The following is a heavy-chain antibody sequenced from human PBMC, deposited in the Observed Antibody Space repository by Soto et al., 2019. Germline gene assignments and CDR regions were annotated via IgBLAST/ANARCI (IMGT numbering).Heavy chain of an antibody. J-gene: IGHJ4*02. CDR1: GGSISSSSYY. CDR3: ARVGSRAVLRYFDWLSKPFDY. V-gene: IGHV4-39*07. CDR2: IYYSGST. Sequence: PSETLSLTCTVSGGSISSSSYYWGWIRQPPGKGLEWIGSIYYSGSTNYNPSLKSRVTISVDTSKNQFSLKLSSVTAADTAVYYCARVGSRAVLRYFDWLSKPFDYWGQGTLVTVSS. D-gene: IGHD3-9*01.